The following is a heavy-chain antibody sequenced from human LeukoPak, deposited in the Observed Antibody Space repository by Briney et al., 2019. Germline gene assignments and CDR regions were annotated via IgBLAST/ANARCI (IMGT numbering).Heavy chain of an antibody. CDR3: ARDLPAAVD. D-gene: IGHD2-2*01. J-gene: IGHJ4*02. CDR1: GFSFSSYS. CDR2: ISRSSSDI. Sequence: KPGGSLRLSCAASGFSFSSYSMSWVRQAPGKGLEWVSFISRSSSDIYHADSVKGRFTISRDDAKTSLYMQMNSLRAEDTAVYYCARDLPAAVDWGQGTLVTVSS. V-gene: IGHV3-21*01.